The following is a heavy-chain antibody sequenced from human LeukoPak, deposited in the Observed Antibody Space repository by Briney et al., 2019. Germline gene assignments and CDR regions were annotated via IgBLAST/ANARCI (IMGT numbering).Heavy chain of an antibody. CDR2: ISGSGGST. Sequence: PGGSLRLSCAASGFTFSSYAMSWVRQAPGKGLEWVSAISGSGGSTYYADSVKGRFTISRDNSKDTLYLQINSLRAEDTAVYYCAKGYSGYDSDFDYWGQGTLVTVSS. CDR3: AKGYSGYDSDFDY. V-gene: IGHV3-23*01. D-gene: IGHD5-12*01. CDR1: GFTFSSYA. J-gene: IGHJ4*02.